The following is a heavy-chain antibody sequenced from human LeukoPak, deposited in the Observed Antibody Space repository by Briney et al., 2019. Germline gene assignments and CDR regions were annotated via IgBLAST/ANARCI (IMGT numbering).Heavy chain of an antibody. V-gene: IGHV3-23*01. J-gene: IGHJ4*02. CDR3: AKDLSGSYDY. CDR1: GFTFSNAW. D-gene: IGHD1-26*01. CDR2: LSGSGGST. Sequence: GGSLRLSCAASGFTFSNAWMSWVRQAPGKGLQWVSALSGSGGSTYYADSVKGRFTISRDNSKNTLYLQMNSLRAEGTAVYYCAKDLSGSYDYWGQGTLVTVSS.